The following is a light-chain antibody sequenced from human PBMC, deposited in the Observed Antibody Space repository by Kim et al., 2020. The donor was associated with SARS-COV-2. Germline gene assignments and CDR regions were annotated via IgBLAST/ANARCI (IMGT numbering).Light chain of an antibody. CDR3: AAWDDSLNGPA. J-gene: IGLJ2*01. CDR1: GSNIGSST. Sequence: ELTQPPSASGTPGQRVTISCSGSGSNIGSSTVTWYQQLPGTAPKLLIYGDNQRPSGVPDRFSGSKSATSASLAITGLQSGDEADYYCAAWDDSLNGPAFGGGTKVTVL. CDR2: GDN. V-gene: IGLV1-44*01.